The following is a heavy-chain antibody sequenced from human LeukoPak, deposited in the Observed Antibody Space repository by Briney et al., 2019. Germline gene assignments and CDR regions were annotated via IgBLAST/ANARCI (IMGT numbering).Heavy chain of an antibody. CDR1: GGSISSYY. CDR3: ARARSSCSGGSCPFDY. V-gene: IGHV4-59*01. J-gene: IGHJ4*02. CDR2: FDYSGST. D-gene: IGHD2-15*01. Sequence: SETLSLTCTVSGGSISSYYWSWIRQPPGKGLEWIGYFDYSGSTNYNPSLKSRVTISIDKSRNKFSLRLRCVTAADTAVYYCARARSSCSGGSCPFDYWGQGALVTVSS.